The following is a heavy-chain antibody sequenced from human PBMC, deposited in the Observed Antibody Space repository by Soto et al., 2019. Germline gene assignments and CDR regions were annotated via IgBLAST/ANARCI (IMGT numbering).Heavy chain of an antibody. CDR2: ISGSGGST. D-gene: IGHD3-22*01. CDR3: ATTTYYYDSSPPRWFDP. Sequence: PGGSLRLSCAASVFTFSSYAMSWVRQAPGKGLEWVSAISGSGGSTYYADSVKGRFTISRDNSKNTLYLQMNSLRAEDTAVYYCATTTYYYDSSPPRWFDPWGQGTLVTVSS. CDR1: VFTFSSYA. J-gene: IGHJ5*02. V-gene: IGHV3-23*01.